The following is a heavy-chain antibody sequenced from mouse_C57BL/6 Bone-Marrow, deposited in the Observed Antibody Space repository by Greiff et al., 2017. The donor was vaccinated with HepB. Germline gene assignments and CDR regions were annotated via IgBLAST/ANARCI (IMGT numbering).Heavy chain of an antibody. V-gene: IGHV1-72*01. CDR3: ARTGPHYYGSTPYWYFDV. Sequence: VQLQQSGAELVKPGASVKLSCKASGYTFTSYWMHWVKQRPGRGLEWIGRIDPNSGGTKYNEKFKSKATLTVDKPSSTAYMQLSSLTSEDSAVYYCARTGPHYYGSTPYWYFDVWGTGTTVTVSS. D-gene: IGHD1-1*01. CDR1: GYTFTSYW. J-gene: IGHJ1*03. CDR2: IDPNSGGT.